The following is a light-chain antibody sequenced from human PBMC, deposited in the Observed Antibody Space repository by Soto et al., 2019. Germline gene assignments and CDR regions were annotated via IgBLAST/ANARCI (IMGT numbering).Light chain of an antibody. CDR2: DVS. CDR1: SNDVGGYNY. V-gene: IGLV2-14*01. CDR3: SSYTSSSTPRV. Sequence: QSVLTQPASVSGSPGQSITISCTGTSNDVGGYNYVSWYQQHPGKAPKLMIYDVSNRPSGVSNRFSGSKSGNTASLTISGLQAEDEADYYCSSYTSSSTPRVFGGGTKLTVL. J-gene: IGLJ2*01.